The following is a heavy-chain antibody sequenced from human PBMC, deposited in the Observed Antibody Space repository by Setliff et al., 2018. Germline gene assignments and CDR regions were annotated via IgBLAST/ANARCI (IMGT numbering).Heavy chain of an antibody. V-gene: IGHV4-61*10. CDR2: IYYSGST. J-gene: IGHJ4*02. D-gene: IGHD1-26*01. CDR3: ASYGSNY. Sequence: SETLSLTCSVSGDSISSGIYHWSWIRQPAGKGLEWIGYIYYSGSTNYNPSLKSRVTISVDTSKNQFSLKLSSVTAADTAVYYCASYGSNYWGQGTLVTVSS. CDR1: GDSISSGIYH.